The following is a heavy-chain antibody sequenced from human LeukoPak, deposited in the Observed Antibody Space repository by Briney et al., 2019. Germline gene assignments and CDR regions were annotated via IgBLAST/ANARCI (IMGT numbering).Heavy chain of an antibody. J-gene: IGHJ4*02. CDR2: IYPGDSDT. CDR3: AIYDLSSSWVFDY. V-gene: IGHV5-51*01. D-gene: IGHD6-13*01. CDR1: GYSFTTNW. Sequence: GESLKISCKGSGYSFTTNWIGWVRQMPGKGLEWMGIIYPGDSDTRYSPSFQGQVTISVDRSISTAYLQWSSLKASDTAIYYCAIYDLSSSWVFDYWGQGTLVTVSS.